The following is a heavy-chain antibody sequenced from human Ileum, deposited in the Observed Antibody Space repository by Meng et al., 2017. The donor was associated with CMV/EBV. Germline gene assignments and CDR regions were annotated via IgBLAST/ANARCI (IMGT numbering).Heavy chain of an antibody. CDR3: AREGGDYSNAFYYGMDV. D-gene: IGHD4-11*01. V-gene: IGHV3-74*01. Sequence: GGSLRLSCAASGFTFRSFWMRWVRQAPGKGLVWVSRTNSDGSTTNYADSVKGRFTISRDNSKNTLYLQMNSLRAEDTAVYYCAREGGDYSNAFYYGMDVWGQGTTVTVSS. J-gene: IGHJ6*02. CDR1: GFTFRSFW. CDR2: TNSDGSTT.